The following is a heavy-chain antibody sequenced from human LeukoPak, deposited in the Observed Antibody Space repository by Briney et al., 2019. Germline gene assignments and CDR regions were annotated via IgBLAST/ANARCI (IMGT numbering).Heavy chain of an antibody. CDR3: AKKGGYDYYYDSSGYTSWFDY. J-gene: IGHJ4*02. CDR1: GFTFSSYW. Sequence: PGGSLRLSCAASGFTFSSYWMSWVRQAPGKGLEWVANIKQDGSEKYYVDSVKGRFTISRDNAKNSLYLQMNSLRAEDTAVYYCAKKGGYDYYYDSSGYTSWFDYWGQGTLVTVSS. D-gene: IGHD3-22*01. CDR2: IKQDGSEK. V-gene: IGHV3-7*03.